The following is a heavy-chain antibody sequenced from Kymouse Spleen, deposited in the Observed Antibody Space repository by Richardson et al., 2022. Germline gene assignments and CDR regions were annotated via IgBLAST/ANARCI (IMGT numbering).Heavy chain of an antibody. J-gene: IGHJ3*02. CDR2: IYYSGST. V-gene: IGHV4-59*01. Sequence: QVQLQESGPGLVKPSETLSLTCTVSGGSISSYYWSWIRQPPGKGLEWIGYIYYSGSTNYNPSLKSRVTISVDTSKNQFSLKLSSVTAADTAVYYCARGGLTTVTSDAFDIWGQGTMVTVSS. D-gene: IGHD4-11,IGHD4-11*01. CDR3: ARGGLTTVTSDAFDI. CDR1: GGSISSYY.